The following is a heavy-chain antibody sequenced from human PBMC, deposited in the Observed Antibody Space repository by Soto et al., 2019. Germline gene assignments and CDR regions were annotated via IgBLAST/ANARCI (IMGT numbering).Heavy chain of an antibody. V-gene: IGHV3-30*18. CDR3: AKHLLDYYYYSMDV. J-gene: IGHJ6*02. Sequence: QVQLVESGGGVVQPGRSLRLYCAASGFTFSSYGMHWVRQAPGKGLEWVAVISYDGSNKYYADSVKGRFTISRDNSKNTLYLQMNSLSAEDTAVYYCAKHLLDYYYYSMDVWGQGTTVTVSS. CDR1: GFTFSSYG. CDR2: ISYDGSNK.